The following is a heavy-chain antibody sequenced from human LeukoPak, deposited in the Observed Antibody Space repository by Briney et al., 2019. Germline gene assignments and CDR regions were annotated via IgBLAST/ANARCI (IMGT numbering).Heavy chain of an antibody. V-gene: IGHV4-59*01. J-gene: IGHJ4*02. CDR2: IYYSGST. D-gene: IGHD6-19*01. CDR1: GRSLSSYY. CDR3: ARVVGSGWYYFDY. Sequence: SETLSLTCTIPGRSLSSYYWSWIRQPPGKGLEWIGYIYYSGSTNYNPSLKSRVTISVDTSKNQFSLKLSSVTAADTAVYYCARVVGSGWYYFDYWGQGTLVTVSS.